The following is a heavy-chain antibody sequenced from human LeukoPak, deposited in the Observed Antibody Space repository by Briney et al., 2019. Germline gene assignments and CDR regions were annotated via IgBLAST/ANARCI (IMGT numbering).Heavy chain of an antibody. D-gene: IGHD5-12*01. CDR3: ARGKSGYDNLFDY. Sequence: SVKVSCKASGGTFSSYAISWVRQAPGQGLEWMGGIIPIFGTANYSQKFQGRVTITTDESTSTAYMELSSLRSEDTAVYYCARGKSGYDNLFDYWGQGTLVTVSS. V-gene: IGHV1-69*05. J-gene: IGHJ4*02. CDR2: IIPIFGTA. CDR1: GGTFSSYA.